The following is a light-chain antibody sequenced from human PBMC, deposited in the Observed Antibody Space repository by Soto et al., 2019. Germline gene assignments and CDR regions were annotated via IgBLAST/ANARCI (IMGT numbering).Light chain of an antibody. J-gene: IGKJ1*01. CDR2: GAS. CDR1: QTVVIN. CDR3: QQYNNWPLT. Sequence: EVVLTQSPATLAVSPGASATLTCWASQTVVINLAWYQQLPGQPPRLLIYGASNRATGIPARFSGGGSGTRFTLTIGSLQSEDSAVYYCQQYNNWPLTFGPGTRVEIK. V-gene: IGKV3-15*01.